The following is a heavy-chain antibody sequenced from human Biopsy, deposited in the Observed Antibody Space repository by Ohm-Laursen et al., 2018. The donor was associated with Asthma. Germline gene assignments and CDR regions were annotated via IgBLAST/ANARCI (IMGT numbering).Heavy chain of an antibody. V-gene: IGHV1-69*13. D-gene: IGHD2-2*01. Sequence: GASVKVSCKASGGTSSSNSINWVRQAPGQGLEWMGRIIPIFGPTNYAQKFQGRVTISADDSTSTAYMELSSLSSEDTALYYCARGPEYVRSSGALDYWGQGTLVTVSS. CDR3: ARGPEYVRSSGALDY. CDR1: GGTSSSNS. CDR2: IIPIFGPT. J-gene: IGHJ4*02.